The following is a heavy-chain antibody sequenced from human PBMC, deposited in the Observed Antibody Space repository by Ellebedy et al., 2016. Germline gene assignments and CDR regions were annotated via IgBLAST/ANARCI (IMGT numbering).Heavy chain of an antibody. CDR1: GGSFSGYY. Sequence: SETLSLTXAVYGGSFSGYYWSWIRQPPGKGLEWIGEINHSGSTNYNPSLKSRVTISVDTSKNQFSLKLSSVTAADTDVYYCARHHYDILTGYFNWFDPWGQGTLVTVSS. V-gene: IGHV4-34*01. J-gene: IGHJ5*02. D-gene: IGHD3-9*01. CDR3: ARHHYDILTGYFNWFDP. CDR2: INHSGST.